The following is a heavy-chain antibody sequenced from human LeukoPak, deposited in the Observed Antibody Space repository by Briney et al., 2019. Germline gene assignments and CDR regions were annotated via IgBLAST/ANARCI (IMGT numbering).Heavy chain of an antibody. V-gene: IGHV1-18*01. D-gene: IGHD3-10*01. CDR2: ISGYNGKT. CDR3: ARLYYYGSGSSRWFDP. CDR1: GYTFSTYG. Sequence: ASVKVSCKASGYTFSTYGITWVRQAPGQGLEWMGWISGYNGKTKYAQKLQGRVTMTTDTSTSTAYMELRSLRSDDTAVYYCARLYYYGSGSSRWFDPWGQGTLVTVSS. J-gene: IGHJ5*02.